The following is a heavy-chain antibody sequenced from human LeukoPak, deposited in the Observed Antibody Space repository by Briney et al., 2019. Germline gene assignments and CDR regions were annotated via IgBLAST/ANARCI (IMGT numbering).Heavy chain of an antibody. V-gene: IGHV3-23*01. CDR1: GFTFSTYA. Sequence: PGGSLRLSCAASGFTFSTYAMSWVRQAPGKGLEWVSTISDSGANTYYADSVRGRFTISRDNSKNTLYLQMNSLRAEDTAVYYCARGPDYWGRGTLVTVSS. CDR2: ISDSGANT. J-gene: IGHJ4*02. CDR3: ARGPDY.